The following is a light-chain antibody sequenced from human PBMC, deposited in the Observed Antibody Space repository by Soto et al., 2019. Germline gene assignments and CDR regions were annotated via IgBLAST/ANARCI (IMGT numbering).Light chain of an antibody. J-gene: IGKJ1*01. CDR2: GAS. CDR1: ENVRSSY. V-gene: IGKV3-20*01. Sequence: EIVFTQSPGTLSLSPRERATFSCRASENVRSSYLAWYKQRPGQAPSLLIYGASNRARDIPDRFSGSGSRTDFSLTISRLAPEDFAVYYCQQYGSSPWTFGQGTKVDIK. CDR3: QQYGSSPWT.